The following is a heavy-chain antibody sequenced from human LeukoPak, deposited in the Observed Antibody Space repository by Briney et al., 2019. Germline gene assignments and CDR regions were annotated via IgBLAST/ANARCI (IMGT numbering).Heavy chain of an antibody. CDR1: GYTFTNYDYG. J-gene: IGHJ4*02. CDR3: ARVYGYNIGIYYFDY. CDR2: ISATNGNT. D-gene: IGHD2/OR15-2a*01. V-gene: IGHV1-18*01. Sequence: ASVKVSCKASGYTFTNYDYGISWVRQAPGQGLEWVGWISATNGNTKYVQEFQGRVSMTTDTSTNTAYMELRSLRSDDTAVYSCARVYGYNIGIYYFDYWGQGTLVTVSS.